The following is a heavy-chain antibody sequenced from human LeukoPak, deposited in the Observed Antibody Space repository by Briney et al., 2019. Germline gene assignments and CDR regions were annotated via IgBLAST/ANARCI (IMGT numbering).Heavy chain of an antibody. CDR3: ARDSGTTGEVKFDP. D-gene: IGHD3-10*01. CDR2: IYYSGST. Sequence: SETLSLTCAVSGDSLTNDNWWSWVRQPPGKGLEWIGSIYYSGSTYYNPSLKSRVTISVDTSKNQFSLKLSSVTAADTAVYYCARDSGTTGEVKFDPWGQGTLVTVSS. V-gene: IGHV4-38-2*02. J-gene: IGHJ5*02. CDR1: GDSLTNDNW.